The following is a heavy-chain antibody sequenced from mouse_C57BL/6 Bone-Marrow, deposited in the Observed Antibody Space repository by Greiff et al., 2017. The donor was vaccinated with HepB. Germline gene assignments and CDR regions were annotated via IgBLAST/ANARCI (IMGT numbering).Heavy chain of an antibody. Sequence: QVHVKQSGAELARPGASVKLSCKASGYTFTSYGISWVKQRTGQGLEWIGEIYPRSGNTYYNEKFKGKATLTADKSSSTAYMELRSLTSEDSAVYFCAREEDYYSRLFAYWGQGTLVTVSA. CDR1: GYTFTSYG. J-gene: IGHJ3*01. CDR3: AREEDYYSRLFAY. D-gene: IGHD2-12*01. CDR2: IYPRSGNT. V-gene: IGHV1-81*01.